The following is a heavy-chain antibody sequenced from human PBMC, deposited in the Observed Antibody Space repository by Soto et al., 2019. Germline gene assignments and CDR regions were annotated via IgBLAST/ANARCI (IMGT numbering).Heavy chain of an antibody. D-gene: IGHD6-13*01. CDR2: ISAYNGNT. V-gene: IGHV1-18*01. Sequence: QVQLVQSGAEVKKPGASVKVSCKASGYTFTSYAISWVRQAPGQGLEWMGWISAYNGNTNHAQNFKGRVTMTTATSTATAYIELRSLRSDATAVYYCARDAAAGLNDYWGQGTLVTVSS. CDR1: GYTFTSYA. J-gene: IGHJ4*02. CDR3: ARDAAAGLNDY.